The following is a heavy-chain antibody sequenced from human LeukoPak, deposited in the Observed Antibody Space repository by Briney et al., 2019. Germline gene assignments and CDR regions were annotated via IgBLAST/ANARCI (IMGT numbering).Heavy chain of an antibody. CDR2: IYYSGST. D-gene: IGHD5-18*01. CDR1: GGSVSSGSYY. CDR3: ARDHGRSYNYGSDALDI. Sequence: SETLSLTCTVSGGSVSSGSYYWNWVRQHPGKGLEWIGHIYYSGSTSYNPSVKSRVTISVDTSKNQFSLKLTSVTAADTAMYYCARDHGRSYNYGSDALDIWGQGTLVIVSA. J-gene: IGHJ3*02. V-gene: IGHV4-31*03.